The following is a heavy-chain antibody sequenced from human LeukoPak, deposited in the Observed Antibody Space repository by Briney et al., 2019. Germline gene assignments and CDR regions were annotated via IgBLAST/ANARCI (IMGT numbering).Heavy chain of an antibody. V-gene: IGHV1-24*01. Sequence: ASVKVSCKVSGYTLTELSMHWVRQAPGKGLEWMGGFDPEDGETIYAQKFQGRVTMTEDTSTDTAYMELSSLRSEDTAVYYCATDRSLWSGEWPGSDPWAREPWSPSPQ. CDR1: GYTLTELS. J-gene: IGHJ5*02. D-gene: IGHD3-10*01. CDR2: FDPEDGET. CDR3: ATDRSLWSGEWPGSDP.